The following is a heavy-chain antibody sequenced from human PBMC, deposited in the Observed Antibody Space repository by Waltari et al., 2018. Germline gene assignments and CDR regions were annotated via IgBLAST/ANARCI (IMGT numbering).Heavy chain of an antibody. D-gene: IGHD6-13*01. CDR3: ARDRQMYSSSWTGTGWFDP. Sequence: QVQLVQSGAEVKKPGSSVKVSCKASGGPFSSYAISWVRQAPGHGLEWMGVIIPCVGTPNYARKFQGRVTITSDESTSTAYMELSSLRSEDTAVYYCARDRQMYSSSWTGTGWFDPWGQGTLVTVSS. J-gene: IGHJ5*02. V-gene: IGHV1-69*01. CDR2: IIPCVGTP. CDR1: GGPFSSYA.